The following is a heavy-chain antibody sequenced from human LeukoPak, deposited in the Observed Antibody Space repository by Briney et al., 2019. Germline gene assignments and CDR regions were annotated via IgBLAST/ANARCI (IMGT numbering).Heavy chain of an antibody. CDR3: ARFPGIAVGRWFDP. CDR2: IYYSGST. CDR1: GGSISSYY. J-gene: IGHJ5*02. Sequence: SETLSLTCTVSGGSISSYYWSWIRQPPGKGLEWIGYIYYSGSTNYNPSLKSRVTISVDTSKNQFSLKLSSVTAADTAVYYCARFPGIAVGRWFDPWGQGTLVTVSS. V-gene: IGHV4-59*01. D-gene: IGHD6-19*01.